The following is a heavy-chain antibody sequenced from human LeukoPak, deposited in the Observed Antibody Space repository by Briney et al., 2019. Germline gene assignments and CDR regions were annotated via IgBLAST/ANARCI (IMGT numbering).Heavy chain of an antibody. J-gene: IGHJ6*03. CDR3: ARGGPPLGSSSWYLSGYYYYMDV. CDR2: INPNSGGT. D-gene: IGHD6-13*01. V-gene: IGHV1-2*02. Sequence: ASVKVSCKASGYTFTGYYMHWVRQAPGQGLEWMGWINPNSGGTNYAQKFQGRVTMTRDTSISTAYMELSSLRSDDTAVYYCARGGPPLGSSSWYLSGYYYYMDVWGKGTTVTISS. CDR1: GYTFTGYY.